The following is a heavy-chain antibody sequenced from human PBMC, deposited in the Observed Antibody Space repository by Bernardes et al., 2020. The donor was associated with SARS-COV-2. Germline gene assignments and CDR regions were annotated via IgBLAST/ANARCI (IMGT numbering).Heavy chain of an antibody. J-gene: IGHJ4*02. CDR1: GGSFSGYY. D-gene: IGHD5-18*01. Sequence: SETLSLTCAVYGGSFSGYYWSWIRQPPGKGLEWIGEINHSGSTNYNPSLKSRVTISVDTSKNQFSLKLSSVTAADTAVYYCAITELWPGFDYWGQGTLVTVSS. CDR3: AITELWPGFDY. CDR2: INHSGST. V-gene: IGHV4-34*01.